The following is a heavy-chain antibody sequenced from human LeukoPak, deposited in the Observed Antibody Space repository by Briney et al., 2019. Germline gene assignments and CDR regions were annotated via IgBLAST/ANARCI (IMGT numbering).Heavy chain of an antibody. Sequence: PGGSLRLSCAASGFTFSTYAMSWVRQTPEKGLEWVSAISGSGGSTYYADFVKGRFTISRDNSKNTLYLQMNSLRAEDTAVYYCAKDRGFGEYFPFFYWGQGTLVTVSS. CDR2: ISGSGGST. D-gene: IGHD3-10*01. J-gene: IGHJ4*02. CDR3: AKDRGFGEYFPFFY. CDR1: GFTFSTYA. V-gene: IGHV3-23*01.